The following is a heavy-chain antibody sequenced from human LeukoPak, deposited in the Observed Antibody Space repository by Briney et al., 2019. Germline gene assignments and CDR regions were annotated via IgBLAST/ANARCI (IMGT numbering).Heavy chain of an antibody. D-gene: IGHD6-13*01. CDR3: ARSGSSWYVRSLYYYYYYYMDV. V-gene: IGHV1-8*01. J-gene: IGHJ6*03. CDR1: GYTFTSYD. Sequence: ASVKVSCKASGYTFTSYDINWVRQATGQGLEWMGWMNPNSGNTGYAQKFQGRVTMTRNTSISTAYMELSSLRSEDTAVYYCARSGSSWYVRSLYYYYYYYMDVWGKGTTVTVS. CDR2: MNPNSGNT.